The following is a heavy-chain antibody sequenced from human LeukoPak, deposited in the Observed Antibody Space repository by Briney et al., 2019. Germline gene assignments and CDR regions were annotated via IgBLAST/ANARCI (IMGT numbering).Heavy chain of an antibody. CDR2: IYPGDSDT. CDR3: ARGITMVREIILYGMDV. V-gene: IGHV5-51*01. Sequence: GESLKISCKASGYSFATYWIGWVRQMPGKGLEWMGIIYPGDSDTRYNPSFQGQVTISAGKSISTAYLQWSSLKASDTAMYYCARGITMVREIILYGMDVWGQGTTVTVSS. CDR1: GYSFATYW. J-gene: IGHJ6*02. D-gene: IGHD3-10*01.